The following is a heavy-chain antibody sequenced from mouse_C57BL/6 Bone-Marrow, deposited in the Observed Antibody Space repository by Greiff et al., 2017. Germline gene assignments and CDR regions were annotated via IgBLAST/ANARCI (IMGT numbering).Heavy chain of an antibody. J-gene: IGHJ2*01. CDR2: IDPSASYT. CDR3: ARTLYGNFDY. CDR1: GYTFTSYW. D-gene: IGHD2-1*01. V-gene: IGHV1-69*01. Sequence: VQLQQPGAELVMPGASVKLSCKASGYTFTSYWMHWVKQRPGQGLEWIGEIDPSASYTNYNQKFKGKSTLTVDKSSSTAYMQLSSLTSEDAAVYYCARTLYGNFDYWGQGTTLTVSS.